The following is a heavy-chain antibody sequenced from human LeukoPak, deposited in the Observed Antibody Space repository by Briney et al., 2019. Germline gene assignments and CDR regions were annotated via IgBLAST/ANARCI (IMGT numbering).Heavy chain of an antibody. CDR3: ARGLVVPAAFDC. CDR2: IYTSGST. D-gene: IGHD2-2*01. J-gene: IGHJ4*02. CDR1: GGSISSYY. V-gene: IGHV4-4*07. Sequence: PSETLSLTCTVSGGSISSYYCSWIRQPAGKGLEWIGRIYTSGSTNYNPSLKSRVTMSVDTSKNQFSLKLSSVTAADAAVYYCARGLVVPAAFDCWGQGTLVTVSS.